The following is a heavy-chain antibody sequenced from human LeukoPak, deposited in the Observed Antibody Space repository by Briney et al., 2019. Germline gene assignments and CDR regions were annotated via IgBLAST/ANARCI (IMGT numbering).Heavy chain of an antibody. Sequence: ASVKVSCKASGGTFSSYAISWVRQAPGQGLEWMGGIIPIFGTANYAQKFQGRVTITADESTSTAYMELSSLRSEDTAVYYCARGPYGSSGTPDAFDIWGQGTMVTVSS. V-gene: IGHV1-69*13. J-gene: IGHJ3*02. CDR1: GGTFSSYA. CDR2: IIPIFGTA. CDR3: ARGPYGSSGTPDAFDI. D-gene: IGHD3-10*01.